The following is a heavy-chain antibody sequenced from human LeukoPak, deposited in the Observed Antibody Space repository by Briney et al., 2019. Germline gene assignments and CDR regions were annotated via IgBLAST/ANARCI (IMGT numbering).Heavy chain of an antibody. Sequence: GXGLXWMGYIYPNSGATKYAQKFQGRVTMTRDTSISTAYMELSGLRSDDTAVYYCGTLLSNGPFDYWGQGSLVTVSS. CDR3: GTLLSNGPFDY. CDR2: IYPNSGAT. V-gene: IGHV1-2*02. J-gene: IGHJ4*02.